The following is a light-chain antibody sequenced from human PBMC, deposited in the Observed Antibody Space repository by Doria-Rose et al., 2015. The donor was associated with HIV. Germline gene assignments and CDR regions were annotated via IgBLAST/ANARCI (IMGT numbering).Light chain of an antibody. CDR3: GTWDSSLNIVL. V-gene: IGLV1-51*01. J-gene: IGLJ2*01. Sequence: QSVLTQPPPVSAAPGQKVTISCSGSSSNIGNNYVAWYQQLPGTAPKVLIYDNTKRPSGIPDRFSGSKSGTSATLGITGLQTGDEADYYCGTWDSSLNIVLFGGGTKLTVL. CDR2: DNT. CDR1: SSNIGNNY.